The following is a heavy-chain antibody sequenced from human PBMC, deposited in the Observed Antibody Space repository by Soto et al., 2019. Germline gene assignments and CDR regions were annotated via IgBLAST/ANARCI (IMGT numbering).Heavy chain of an antibody. D-gene: IGHD3-22*01. CDR2: INPNSGGT. J-gene: IGHJ6*02. CDR1: GYTFTGYY. V-gene: IGHV1-2*04. Sequence: GASVKVSCKASGYTFTGYYMHWVRQAPGQGLEWMGWINPNSGGTNYAQKFQGWVTMTRDTSISTAYMELSRLRSDDTAAYYCARAVGSGGITMIVEYYGMDVWGQGTTVTVSS. CDR3: ARAVGSGGITMIVEYYGMDV.